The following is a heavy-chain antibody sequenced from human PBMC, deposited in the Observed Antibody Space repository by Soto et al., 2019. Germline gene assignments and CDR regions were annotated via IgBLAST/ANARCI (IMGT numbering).Heavy chain of an antibody. J-gene: IGHJ4*02. CDR3: ARGRPVATMIGSGRFDY. CDR1: GGSISSGGYY. CDR2: IYYSGST. V-gene: IGHV4-31*03. D-gene: IGHD5-12*01. Sequence: PSETLSLTCTVSGGSISSGGYYWSWIRQHPGKGLEWIGYIYYSGSTYYNPSLKSRVTISVDTSKNQFSLKLSSVTAADTAVYYCARGRPVATMIGSGRFDYWGQGTLVTVSS.